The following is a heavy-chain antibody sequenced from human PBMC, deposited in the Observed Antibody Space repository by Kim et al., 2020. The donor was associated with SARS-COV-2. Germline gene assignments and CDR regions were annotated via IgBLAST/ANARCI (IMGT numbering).Heavy chain of an antibody. CDR3: ARDRAGYSSGWYHYFDY. Sequence: SETLSLTCSVSGGSVSSGSYYWSWIRQPPGKGLEWIGYIYYSGSTNYNPSLKSRVTISVDTSKNQFSLKLSSVTAADTAVYYCARDRAGYSSGWYHYFDYWGQGTPVTVSS. CDR2: IYYSGST. D-gene: IGHD6-19*01. CDR1: GGSVSSGSYY. J-gene: IGHJ4*02. V-gene: IGHV4-61*01.